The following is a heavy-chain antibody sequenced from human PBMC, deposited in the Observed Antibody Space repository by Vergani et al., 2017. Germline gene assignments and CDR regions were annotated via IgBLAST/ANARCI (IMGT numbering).Heavy chain of an antibody. CDR2: IYHSGST. CDR3: ARKGENYYDSSGYPRYYYYYYMDV. CDR1: GGSISSSSYY. J-gene: IGHJ6*03. Sequence: QLQLQESGPGLVKPSETLSLTCTVSGGSISSSSYYWGWIRQPPGKGLEWIGSIYHSGSTYYNPSLKSRVTISVDTSKNQCSLKLSSVTAADTAVYYCARKGENYYDSSGYPRYYYYYYMDVWGKGTTVTVSS. D-gene: IGHD3-22*01. V-gene: IGHV4-39*07.